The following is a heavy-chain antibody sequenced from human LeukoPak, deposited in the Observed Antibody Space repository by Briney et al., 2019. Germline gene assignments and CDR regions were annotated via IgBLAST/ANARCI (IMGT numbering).Heavy chain of an antibody. CDR1: GFTFSSYS. D-gene: IGHD4-23*01. CDR2: ISSSSSYI. J-gene: IGHJ4*02. V-gene: IGHV3-21*01. CDR3: VKGATVVTDGLFDY. Sequence: GGSLRLSCAASGFTFSSYSMNWVRQAPGKGLEWVSSISSSSSYIYYADSVKGRFTISRDNAKNSLYLQMNSLRAEDTAVYYCVKGATVVTDGLFDYWGQGTLVTVSS.